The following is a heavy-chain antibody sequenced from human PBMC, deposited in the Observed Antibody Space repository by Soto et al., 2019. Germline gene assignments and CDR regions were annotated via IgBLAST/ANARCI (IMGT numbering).Heavy chain of an antibody. CDR3: AQDVAWSVVVPAAIDY. J-gene: IGHJ4*02. CDR1: GFTFSSYG. CDR2: ISFDGSNK. D-gene: IGHD2-2*01. V-gene: IGHV3-30*18. Sequence: QVQLVESGGGVVQPGRSLRLSCAASGFTFSSYGMHWVRQAPGKGLEWVAVISFDGSNKYYADSVKGRFTISRDNSKNTLYLQMNSLRAEDTAVYYCAQDVAWSVVVPAAIDYWGQGTLVTVSS.